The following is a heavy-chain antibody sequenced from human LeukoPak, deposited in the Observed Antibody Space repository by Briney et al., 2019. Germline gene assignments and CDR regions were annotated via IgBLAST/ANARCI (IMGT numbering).Heavy chain of an antibody. Sequence: PGGSLRLSCVVSGFSFSTYAMQWVRQAPGKGLEYVSTISSNGGSTYYGNSVKGRFIISRDNSKNTLYLQMDSLRPEDMAVYYCARRSSSWYAFDYWGQGTLVTVSS. CDR2: ISSNGGST. J-gene: IGHJ4*02. D-gene: IGHD6-13*01. V-gene: IGHV3-64*01. CDR3: ARRSSSWYAFDY. CDR1: GFSFSTYA.